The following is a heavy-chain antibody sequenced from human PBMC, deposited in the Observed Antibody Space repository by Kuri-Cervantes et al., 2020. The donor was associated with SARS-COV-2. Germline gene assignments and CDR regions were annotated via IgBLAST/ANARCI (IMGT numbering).Heavy chain of an antibody. D-gene: IGHD3-3*01. CDR2: ISYDGSNK. CDR1: GFTFSSYA. V-gene: IGHV3-30-3*01. J-gene: IGHJ6*02. CDR3: ARDQYDFWSGYLRGIGDV. Sequence: GGSLRPSCAASGFTFSSYAMHWVRQAPGKGLEWVAVISYDGSNKYYADSVKGRFTISRDNSKNTLYLQMNSLRAEDTAVYYCARDQYDFWSGYLRGIGDVWGQGTKVTVSS.